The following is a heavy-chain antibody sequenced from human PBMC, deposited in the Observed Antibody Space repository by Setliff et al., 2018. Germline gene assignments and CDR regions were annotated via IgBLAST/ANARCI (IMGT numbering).Heavy chain of an antibody. CDR1: GASINSGSYY. CDR3: ARYDFWTGYYSGEGGNFDS. V-gene: IGHV4-61*09. D-gene: IGHD3-3*01. CDR2: IYTSGST. J-gene: IGHJ4*02. Sequence: PSETLSLTCTVSGASINSGSYYWNWIRQPAGKGLEWTGHIYTSGSTNYNTSLSSRVTISLDTSKSQFSLKLSFVTAADTAVYFCARYDFWTGYYSGEGGNFDSWGQGTLVTVSS.